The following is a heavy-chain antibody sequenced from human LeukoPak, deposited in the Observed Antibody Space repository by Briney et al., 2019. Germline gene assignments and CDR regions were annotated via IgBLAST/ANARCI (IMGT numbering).Heavy chain of an antibody. CDR3: ARKLRLGGNWFDP. V-gene: IGHV1-69*13. CDR1: GGTFTSYA. D-gene: IGHD1-26*01. J-gene: IGHJ5*02. CDR2: IIPISGTT. Sequence: ASVKVSCKTSGGTFTSYAITWVRQAPGQGLEWMGKIIPISGTTNYAQKFQGRVTFTANESTSTAYMELSSLRSEDTALYYCARKLRLGGNWFDPWGQGTLVTVSS.